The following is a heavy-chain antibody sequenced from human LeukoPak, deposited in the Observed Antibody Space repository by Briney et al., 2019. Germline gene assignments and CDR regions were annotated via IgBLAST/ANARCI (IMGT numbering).Heavy chain of an antibody. V-gene: IGHV1-3*04. D-gene: IGHD6-19*01. CDR1: GYSFTTYA. CDR3: ARRYSSGWRTNYYYYGMDV. CDR2: INTGSGNT. J-gene: IGHJ6*02. Sequence: ASVKVSCKASGYSFTTYAMHWVRQAPGQRLEWMGWINTGSGNTEYLQKFQGRVTFTRDTSASTAYMELSSLRSEDTAVYYCARRYSSGWRTNYYYYGMDVWGQGTTVTVSS.